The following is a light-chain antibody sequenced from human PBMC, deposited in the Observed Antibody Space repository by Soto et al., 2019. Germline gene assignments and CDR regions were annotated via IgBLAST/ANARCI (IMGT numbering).Light chain of an antibody. CDR2: DAS. V-gene: IGKV3-11*01. CDR3: QQRTNWPPWT. Sequence: EIVLTQSPATLSLSPGERATLSCRASQSVSSYLAWYQQKPGQAPRLLIYDASNRATGIPARFSGSGSGTDFNHTISSLEPADFSVYYCQQRTNWPPWTFGQGTKVEIK. J-gene: IGKJ1*01. CDR1: QSVSSY.